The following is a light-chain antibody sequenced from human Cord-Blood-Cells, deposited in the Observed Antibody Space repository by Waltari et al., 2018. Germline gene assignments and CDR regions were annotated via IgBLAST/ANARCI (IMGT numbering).Light chain of an antibody. CDR1: SSDGGGYNY. Sequence: QSDLTQPASVSGSPGQSITIPCTGTSSDGGGYNYVLWYQQHPGKAPKLMIYDVSTLPSGVSSRFSGAKSGNTASLTISGLQAEDEAEYYCSSYTSSSTYVFGTGTKLTVL. CDR2: DVS. V-gene: IGLV2-14*03. J-gene: IGLJ1*01. CDR3: SSYTSSSTYV.